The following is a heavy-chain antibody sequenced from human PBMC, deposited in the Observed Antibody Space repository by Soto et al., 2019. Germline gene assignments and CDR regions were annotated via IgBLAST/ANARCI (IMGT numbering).Heavy chain of an antibody. CDR3: AREGYYYGSGSYSPPRYYGMDV. D-gene: IGHD3-10*01. Sequence: QIQLVQSGAEVKKAGASVKVSCKASGYTFTNYGISWVRQALGQGLEWMGWIRAYNDNTNYAQKFQGRVTLTTDTSARTAYMGLRSLTSDATAVYYCAREGYYYGSGSYSPPRYYGMDVWGQGTTVTVFS. CDR1: GYTFTNYG. J-gene: IGHJ6*02. CDR2: IRAYNDNT. V-gene: IGHV1-18*01.